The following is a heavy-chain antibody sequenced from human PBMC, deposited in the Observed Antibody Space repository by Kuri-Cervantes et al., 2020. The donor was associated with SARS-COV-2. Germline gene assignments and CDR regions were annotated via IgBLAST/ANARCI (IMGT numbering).Heavy chain of an antibody. CDR3: VRDFGYCSGGSCSEDAFDI. CDR2: IYYSGST. CDR1: GGSISSYY. J-gene: IGHJ3*02. D-gene: IGHD2-15*01. V-gene: IGHV4-59*01. Sequence: SETLSLTCTVSGGSISSYYWSWIRQPPGKGLEWIGYIYYSGSTNYNPSLKSRVTISVGTSKNQFSLKLSSVTAADTAVYYCVRDFGYCSGGSCSEDAFDIWGQGQWSPSPQ.